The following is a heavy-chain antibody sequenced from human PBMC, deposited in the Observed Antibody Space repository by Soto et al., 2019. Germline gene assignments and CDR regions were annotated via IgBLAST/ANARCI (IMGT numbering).Heavy chain of an antibody. Sequence: GGSLRLSCAASGFTFSSYSMNWVRQAPGKGLEWVSSISSSSSYIYYADSVKGRFTISRDNAKNSLYLQMTSLRAEDTAVYYCAKLYDFCFDPWGKGTLVTVSS. V-gene: IGHV3-21*01. CDR2: ISSSSSYI. CDR3: AKLYDFCFDP. D-gene: IGHD3-3*01. CDR1: GFTFSSYS. J-gene: IGHJ5*02.